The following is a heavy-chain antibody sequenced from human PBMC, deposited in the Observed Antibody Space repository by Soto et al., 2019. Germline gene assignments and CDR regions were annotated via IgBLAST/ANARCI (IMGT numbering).Heavy chain of an antibody. V-gene: IGHV3-30*18. CDR2: ISYDGSNK. Sequence: QVQLVESGGGVVQPGRSLRLSCAASGFTFSSYGMHWVRQAPGKGLEWVAVISYDGSNKYYADSVKGRFTISRDNSKNTLYLQMNSLRAEDTAVYYCAKAADTIVLWFGDFDYWGQGTLVTVSS. D-gene: IGHD3-10*01. J-gene: IGHJ4*02. CDR3: AKAADTIVLWFGDFDY. CDR1: GFTFSSYG.